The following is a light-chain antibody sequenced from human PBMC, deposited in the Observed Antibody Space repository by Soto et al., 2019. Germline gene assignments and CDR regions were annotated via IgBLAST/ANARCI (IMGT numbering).Light chain of an antibody. CDR1: QCVGSD. CDR2: VTS. CDR3: QQHNSYTLT. Sequence: IQLTQSPSSLSASVGDRVTITCLASQCVGSDLAWYQQKPGTAPKLLIYVTSTLQSGVPSRFSGSGSGTDFTLTISSLQHEDFATYYCQQHNSYTLTFGGGTKVESK. J-gene: IGKJ4*01. V-gene: IGKV1-9*01.